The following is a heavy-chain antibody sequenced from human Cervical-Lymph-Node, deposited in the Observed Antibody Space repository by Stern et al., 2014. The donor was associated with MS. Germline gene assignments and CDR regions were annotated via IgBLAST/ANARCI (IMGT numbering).Heavy chain of an antibody. J-gene: IGHJ4*02. CDR3: ARDYGDYAFDY. Sequence: VQLVESGAEVKKPGESLKISCKGSGYSFTANWIAWVRQMPGKGLEWMGIIYPGDSDTRSSPSFHGQFTISADKSISTAYLQWSSLKASDTAMYYCARDYGDYAFDYWGQGTLFTVSS. V-gene: IGHV5-51*01. CDR2: IYPGDSDT. D-gene: IGHD4-17*01. CDR1: GYSFTANW.